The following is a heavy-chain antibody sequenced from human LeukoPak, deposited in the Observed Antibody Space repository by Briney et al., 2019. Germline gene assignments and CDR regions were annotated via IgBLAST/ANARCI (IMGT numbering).Heavy chain of an antibody. CDR2: INPNSGGT. CDR3: ARAKEYCSGGSCYDSFDY. D-gene: IGHD2-15*01. CDR1: GYTFSSYY. J-gene: IGHJ4*02. Sequence: ASVKVSCKASGYTFSSYYMHWVRQAPGQGLEWMGWINPNSGGTNYAQKFQGWVTMTRDTSISTAYMELSRLRYDDTAVYYCARAKEYCSGGSCYDSFDYWGQGTLVTVSS. V-gene: IGHV1-2*04.